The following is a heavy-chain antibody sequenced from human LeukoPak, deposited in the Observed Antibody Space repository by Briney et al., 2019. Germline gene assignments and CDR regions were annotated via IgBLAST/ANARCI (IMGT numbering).Heavy chain of an antibody. CDR1: GFTFSDYY. Sequence: GGSLRLSCAASGFTFSDYYMSWIRQAPGKGLEWVSSMSGRGSGGSTYYADSVKGRFTISRDNSKSTLYLQMNSLRAEDTAVYYCAKSGYNRFDYWGQGTLVTVSS. V-gene: IGHV3-23*01. CDR2: MSGRGSGGST. J-gene: IGHJ4*02. CDR3: AKSGYNRFDY. D-gene: IGHD5-24*01.